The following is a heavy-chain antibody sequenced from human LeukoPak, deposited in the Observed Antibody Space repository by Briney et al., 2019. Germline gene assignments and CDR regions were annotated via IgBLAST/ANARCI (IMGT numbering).Heavy chain of an antibody. CDR3: ARVIGGNYYDSSGYYLFDY. V-gene: IGHV4-59*11. CDR2: IYYSGST. J-gene: IGHJ4*02. D-gene: IGHD3-22*01. Sequence: SETLSLTCTVSGGSISSHYWSWIRQPPGKGLEWIGYIYYSGSTNYNPSLKSRVTISVDTSKNQFSLKLSSVTAADTAVYYCARVIGGNYYDSSGYYLFDYWGQGTLVTVSS. CDR1: GGSISSHY.